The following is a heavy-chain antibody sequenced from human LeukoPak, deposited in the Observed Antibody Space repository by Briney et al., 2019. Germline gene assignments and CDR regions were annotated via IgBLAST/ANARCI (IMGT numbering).Heavy chain of an antibody. V-gene: IGHV1-8*02. D-gene: IGHD3-10*01. CDR1: GYTFTSYD. J-gene: IGHJ3*02. CDR2: MNPNSGNT. CDR3: ARNLWFGESSDAFDM. Sequence: ASVKVSCKASGYTFTSYDINWVRQATGQGLEWMGWMNPNSGNTGYAQKFQGRVTMTRGTSISTAYMDMSSLRSDDTAVYYCARNLWFGESSDAFDMWGQGTMVTVSS.